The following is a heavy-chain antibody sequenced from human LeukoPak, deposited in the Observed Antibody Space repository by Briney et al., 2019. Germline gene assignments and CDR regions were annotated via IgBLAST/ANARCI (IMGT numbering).Heavy chain of an antibody. D-gene: IGHD6-13*01. CDR3: ARGYSSWTELN. CDR2: IIPIFGTA. V-gene: IGHV1-69*06. Sequence: ASVKVSCKASGGRFSSYAISWVRQAPGQGLEWMGGIIPIFGTANYAQKFQGRVTITADKSTSTAYMELSSLRSEDTAVYYCARGYSSWTELNWGQGTLVTVSS. CDR1: GGRFSSYA. J-gene: IGHJ4*02.